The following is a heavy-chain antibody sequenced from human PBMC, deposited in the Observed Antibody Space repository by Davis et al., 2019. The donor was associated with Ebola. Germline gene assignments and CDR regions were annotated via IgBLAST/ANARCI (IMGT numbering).Heavy chain of an antibody. CDR2: IYPGDSDP. Sequence: TVSCKASGYTFTSYWIGWVRQMPGKGLEWMGIIYPGDSDPRYIPSFQGQVTLSADKSISTAYLQWSSLKASDTAMYYCARLDSSSWSPYYYYGMDVWGQGTTVTVSS. V-gene: IGHV5-51*01. D-gene: IGHD6-13*01. CDR1: GYTFTSYW. J-gene: IGHJ6*02. CDR3: ARLDSSSWSPYYYYGMDV.